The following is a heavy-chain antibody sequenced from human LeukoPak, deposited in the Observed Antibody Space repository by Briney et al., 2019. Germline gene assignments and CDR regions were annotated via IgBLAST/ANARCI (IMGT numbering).Heavy chain of an antibody. CDR1: GGSISSYY. CDR2: IYYSGST. CDR3: ARGFWKDPQGQHDY. D-gene: IGHD1-1*01. V-gene: IGHV4-59*01. Sequence: PSETLSLTCTVSGGSISSYYWSWIRQPPGKGLEWIGYIYYSGSTNYNPSLKSRVTISVDTSKNQFSLKLSSVTAADTAVYYCARGFWKDPQGQHDYWGQGTLVTVSS. J-gene: IGHJ4*02.